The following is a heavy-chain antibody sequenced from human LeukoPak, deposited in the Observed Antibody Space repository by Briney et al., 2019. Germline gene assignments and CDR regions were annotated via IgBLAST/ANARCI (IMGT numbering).Heavy chain of an antibody. Sequence: PSETLSLTCAVYGGSFSGYYWSWIRQPPGKGREWIGEINHSGSTNYNPSLKSRVTISVDTSKNQFSLKLSSVTAADTAVYYCARSARPSRYYYMDVWGKGTTVTVSS. J-gene: IGHJ6*03. CDR3: ARSARPSRYYYMDV. CDR2: INHSGST. D-gene: IGHD6-6*01. CDR1: GGSFSGYY. V-gene: IGHV4-34*01.